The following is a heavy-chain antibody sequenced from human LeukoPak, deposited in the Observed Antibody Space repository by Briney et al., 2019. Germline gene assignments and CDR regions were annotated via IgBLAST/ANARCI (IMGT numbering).Heavy chain of an antibody. V-gene: IGHV4-30-2*01. CDR3: ARDTRAFDI. J-gene: IGHJ3*02. Sequence: PSQALSLTCVVSGWTISSGGYSWSWIRQPPGKGLEWIGYIYHSGSTYYNPSLKSRVTISVDRSKNQFSLKLSSVTAADTAVYYCARDTRAFDIWGQGTMVTVSS. CDR2: IYHSGST. CDR1: GWTISSGGYS.